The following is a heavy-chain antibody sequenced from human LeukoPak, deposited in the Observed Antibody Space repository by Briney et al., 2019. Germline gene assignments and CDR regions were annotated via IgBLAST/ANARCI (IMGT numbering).Heavy chain of an antibody. D-gene: IGHD3-22*01. CDR2: LSTSGAAT. V-gene: IGHV3-23*01. Sequence: GGSLRLSCATSGFTFSSFSMNWVRQAPGKGLEWVSTLSTSGAATYYADSVKGRFTISRDNSKNTLYLQMNSLRAEDTAVYYCAKEGPRDSSGYYLYYFDYWGQGTLVTVSS. CDR3: AKEGPRDSSGYYLYYFDY. CDR1: GFTFSSFS. J-gene: IGHJ4*02.